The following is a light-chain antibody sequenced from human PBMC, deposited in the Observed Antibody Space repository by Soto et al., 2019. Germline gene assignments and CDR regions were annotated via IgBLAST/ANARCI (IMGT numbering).Light chain of an antibody. CDR2: DVS. CDR3: SSNTSSSTPV. V-gene: IGLV2-14*01. CDR1: SSDVGGYNS. Sequence: QSVLTQPASVSGSPGQSITISCTGASSDVGGYNSVSWYQQHPGKAPKLMIYDVSARPSGVSNHFSGSKSGNTASLTISGLEAEDEAAYYCSSNTSSSTPVFGGGTKLTVL. J-gene: IGLJ2*01.